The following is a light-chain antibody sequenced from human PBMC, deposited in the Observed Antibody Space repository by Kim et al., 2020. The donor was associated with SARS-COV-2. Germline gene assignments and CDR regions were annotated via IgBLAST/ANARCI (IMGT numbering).Light chain of an antibody. V-gene: IGLV3-1*01. CDR3: QSWDSSTEV. J-gene: IGLJ1*01. CDR2: QDS. CDR1: KLGEKY. Sequence: SYELTQPPSVSVSPGQTARITCSGDKLGEKYACWYQQKPGQSPVLVIYQDSKRPSGIPERFSGSNSGTTATLTISGTQAMDEADYYCQSWDSSTEVFGTG.